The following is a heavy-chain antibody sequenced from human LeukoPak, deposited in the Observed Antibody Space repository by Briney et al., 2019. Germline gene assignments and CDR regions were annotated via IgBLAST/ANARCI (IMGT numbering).Heavy chain of an antibody. D-gene: IGHD4-17*01. Sequence: GASLEISCKGAGSYFTTYWIGWARAMAGKGLERMGIMYPGDSDTRYSPSFQGQVTISADKSVSTAFLQWSSLKASDTAMYYCARLGDLYGDYGIHDYWGQGTLVTVSS. V-gene: IGHV5-51*01. CDR3: ARLGDLYGDYGIHDY. J-gene: IGHJ4*02. CDR1: GSYFTTYW. CDR2: MYPGDSDT.